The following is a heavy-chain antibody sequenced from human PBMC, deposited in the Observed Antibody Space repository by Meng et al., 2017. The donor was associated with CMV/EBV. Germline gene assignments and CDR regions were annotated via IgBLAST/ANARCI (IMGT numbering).Heavy chain of an antibody. CDR1: GGSFIGYY. CDR2: INHSGST. J-gene: IGHJ5*02. V-gene: IGHV4-34*01. CDR3: ARGGNWFDP. Sequence: QVPLRRWGSGLLKPLETLSLPCAGYGGSFIGYYWSWIRQPPGKGLEWIGEINHSGSTNYNPSLKSRVTISVDTSKNQFSLKLSSVTAADTAVYYCARGGNWFDPWGQGTLVTVSS.